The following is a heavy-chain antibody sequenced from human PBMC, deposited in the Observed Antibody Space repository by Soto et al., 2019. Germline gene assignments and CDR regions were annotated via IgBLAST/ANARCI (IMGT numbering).Heavy chain of an antibody. CDR1: GFSLSTSGVG. CDR3: VHKGGGDRILDY. Sequence: QITLKESGPALVKPTQTLTLTCTFSGFSLSTSGVGVGWIGQPPGEALEWFEHIYWDDNKHFSPSLESRLTITKDTSKNPVVLTMTNMDPVDTATYSCVHKGGGDRILDYWGQGTLVTVSS. V-gene: IGHV2-5*02. D-gene: IGHD3-16*01. J-gene: IGHJ4*02. CDR2: IYWDDNK.